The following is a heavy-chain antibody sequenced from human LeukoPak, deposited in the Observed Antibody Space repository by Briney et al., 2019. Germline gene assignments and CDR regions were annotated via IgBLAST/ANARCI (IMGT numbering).Heavy chain of an antibody. CDR1: GFTFSSYG. CDR2: IRYDGSNK. Sequence: GGSLRRACAASGFTFSSYGMHWVRQAPGKGLEWVTFIRYDGSNKYYADSVKGRFTISRDNSKNTLYLQMNSLRAEDTAVYYCAKGSKGLLFTRDYYMDVWGKGTTVTISS. CDR3: AKGSKGLLFTRDYYMDV. V-gene: IGHV3-30*02. J-gene: IGHJ6*03. D-gene: IGHD3-3*01.